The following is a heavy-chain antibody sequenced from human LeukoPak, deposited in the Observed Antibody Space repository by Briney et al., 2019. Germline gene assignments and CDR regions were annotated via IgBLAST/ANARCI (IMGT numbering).Heavy chain of an antibody. V-gene: IGHV4-59*11. J-gene: IGHJ4*02. CDR3: ARSGDSSAYYSF. CDR2: VYYVGST. CDR1: GASIRSHH. Sequence: SETLSLTCTVSGASIRSHHWTWIRQPPGKGLEWIGNVYYVGSTSYSPSLKSRVTISLDTSKNQFSLELNSVTAADTAVYYCARSGDSSAYYSFWGQGILVTVSS. D-gene: IGHD3-22*01.